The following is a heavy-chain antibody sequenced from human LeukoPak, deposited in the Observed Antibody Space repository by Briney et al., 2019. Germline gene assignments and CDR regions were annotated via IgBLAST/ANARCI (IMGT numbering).Heavy chain of an antibody. J-gene: IGHJ5*02. Sequence: GGSLRLSCAASGFTFSSYGMNWVRRAPGKGLEWVSSISSSSSYIYYADSVKGRFTISRDNAKNSLYLQMNSLRAEDTAVYYCARDLSNIAAAGPWGQGTLVTVSS. CDR1: GFTFSSYG. V-gene: IGHV3-21*01. D-gene: IGHD6-13*01. CDR3: ARDLSNIAAAGP. CDR2: ISSSSSYI.